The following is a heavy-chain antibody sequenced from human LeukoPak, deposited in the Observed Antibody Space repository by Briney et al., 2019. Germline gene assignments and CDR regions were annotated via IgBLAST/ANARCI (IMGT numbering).Heavy chain of an antibody. D-gene: IGHD3-16*01. Sequence: GASVNVSCKASGGTFSIYAISWVRQAPGQGLEWMGGIIPIFGTANYSQKFQGRVTITADESTSTAYMELSSLRSEDTAVYYCARAQYDYVWGSYSGALEPDYYYGMDVWGQGTTVTVSS. V-gene: IGHV1-69*01. J-gene: IGHJ6*02. CDR1: GGTFSIYA. CDR3: ARAQYDYVWGSYSGALEPDYYYGMDV. CDR2: IIPIFGTA.